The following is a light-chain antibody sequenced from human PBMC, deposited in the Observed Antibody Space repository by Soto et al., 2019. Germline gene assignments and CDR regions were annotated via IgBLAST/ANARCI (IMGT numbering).Light chain of an antibody. J-gene: IGLJ7*01. CDR3: SSYAGSNNPAV. CDR2: EVS. CDR1: SSDVGGYNY. V-gene: IGLV2-8*01. Sequence: QSALTQPPSASGSPGQSVTISCTGTSSDVGGYNYVSWYQQHPGKAPKLMIYEVSKRPSGVPDRFSGSKSGNTASLTVSGLQAEDEADYYGSSYAGSNNPAVVGGGTQLTVL.